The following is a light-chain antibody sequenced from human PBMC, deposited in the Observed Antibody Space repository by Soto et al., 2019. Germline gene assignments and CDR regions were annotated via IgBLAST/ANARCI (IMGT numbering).Light chain of an antibody. Sequence: EIVMTQSPATLSVSPGERATLSCRASQTVSYNLAWYQQKPGQAPRLLIYGASTRATGIADRFSGSGSGTDFTLTISSLQPEDFATYYCLQHNSYPLTFGGGTKVDIK. CDR1: QTVSYN. CDR2: GAS. J-gene: IGKJ4*01. V-gene: IGKV3-15*01. CDR3: LQHNSYPLT.